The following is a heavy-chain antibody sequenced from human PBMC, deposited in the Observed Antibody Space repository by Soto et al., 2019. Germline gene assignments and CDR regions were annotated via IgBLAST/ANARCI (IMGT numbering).Heavy chain of an antibody. CDR3: ACSSGSSWMFYWFDP. Sequence: ASVKVSCKASGYTFTSYAMHWVRQAPGQRLEWMGWINAGNGNTKYSQKFQGRVTITRDTSASTAYMELSSLRSEDTAMYYCACSSGSSWMFYWFDPWGQGSLVTVSS. CDR2: INAGNGNT. J-gene: IGHJ5*02. V-gene: IGHV1-3*01. D-gene: IGHD6-13*01. CDR1: GYTFTSYA.